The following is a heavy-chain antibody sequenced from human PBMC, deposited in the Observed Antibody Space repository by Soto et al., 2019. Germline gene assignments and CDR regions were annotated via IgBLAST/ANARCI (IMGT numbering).Heavy chain of an antibody. J-gene: IGHJ5*02. CDR1: GGSFNTYY. CDR3: ARGRRDCSSTSCYFLSGSHWFDP. D-gene: IGHD2-2*01. CDR2: IIHSGST. Sequence: SETLSLTCAVYGGSFNTYYWTWIRQPPGKGLEWIGEIIHSGSTNYNPSLKSRVTISVDTSKNQFSLKLSSVTAADTAVYYCARGRRDCSSTSCYFLSGSHWFDPWCQGPLVTVAS. V-gene: IGHV4-34*01.